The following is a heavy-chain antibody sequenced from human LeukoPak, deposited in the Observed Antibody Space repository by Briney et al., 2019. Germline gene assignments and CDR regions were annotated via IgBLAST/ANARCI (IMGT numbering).Heavy chain of an antibody. J-gene: IGHJ4*02. CDR3: ATVRDIVVGGGPYYFDY. Sequence: ASVKVSCKASGYTFTSYYIHWVRQAPGQGLEWMGWINPHNGDTNYAQKFQGRVTMTRDTSITTAYMELSRLKSDDTAVYYCATVRDIVVGGGPYYFDYWGQGTLVTVSS. D-gene: IGHD2-15*01. V-gene: IGHV1-2*02. CDR2: INPHNGDT. CDR1: GYTFTSYY.